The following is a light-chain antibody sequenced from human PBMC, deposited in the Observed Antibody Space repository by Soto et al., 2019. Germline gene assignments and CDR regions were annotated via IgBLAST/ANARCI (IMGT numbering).Light chain of an antibody. V-gene: IGLV1-36*01. Sequence: VLNKPASGYEAPRQRVTISCNGSSSNIGNNAGTWYQQVPGQAPKIVIYYDDLLTSGVSDRFSGSKSGTSASLAISALQSDDEADYYCAAWDDSLNAYVFGPGTKVTVL. CDR1: SSNIGNNA. CDR3: AAWDDSLNAYV. J-gene: IGLJ1*01. CDR2: YDD.